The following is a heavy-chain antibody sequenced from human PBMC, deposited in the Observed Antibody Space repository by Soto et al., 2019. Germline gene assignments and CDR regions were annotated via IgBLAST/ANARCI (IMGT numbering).Heavy chain of an antibody. Sequence: EVQLVQSGAEVKKPGESLKISCKGSGYSFTSYWIGWVRQMPGKGLEWMGIIYPGDSDTRYSPSFQGQVTISADKSISTAYLQWSSLKASDTAMYYCARSTYSSGWSSDFDYWGQGTLVTVSS. CDR3: ARSTYSSGWSSDFDY. CDR1: GYSFTSYW. J-gene: IGHJ4*02. CDR2: IYPGDSDT. D-gene: IGHD6-19*01. V-gene: IGHV5-51*03.